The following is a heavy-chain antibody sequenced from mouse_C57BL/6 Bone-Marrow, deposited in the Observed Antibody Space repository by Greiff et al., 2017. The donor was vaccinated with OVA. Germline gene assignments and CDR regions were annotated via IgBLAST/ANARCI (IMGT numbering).Heavy chain of an antibody. CDR1: GYTFTSYW. CDR2: IHPSDSDT. CDR3: AMGLPPYFDV. V-gene: IGHV1-74*01. D-gene: IGHD2-2*01. J-gene: IGHJ1*03. Sequence: VKLKQPGAELVKPGASVKVSCKASGYTFTSYWMHWVKQRPGQGLEWIGRIHPSDSDTNYNQKFKGKATLTVDKSSSTAYMQLSSLTSEDSAVYYCAMGLPPYFDVWGTGTTVTVAS.